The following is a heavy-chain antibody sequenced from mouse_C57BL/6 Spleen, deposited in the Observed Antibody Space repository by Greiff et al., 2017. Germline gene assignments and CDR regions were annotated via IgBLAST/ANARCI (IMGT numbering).Heavy chain of an antibody. CDR1: GYTFTEYT. D-gene: IGHD2-4*01. V-gene: IGHV1-62-2*01. Sequence: QVQLQQSGAELVKPGASVKLSCKASGYTFTEYTIHWVKQRSGQGLEWIGWFYPGSGSIKYNEKFKDKATLTADKSSSTVYMELSRLTSEDSAVDFCARHEDAAVYYDYDPLFDYWGQGTTLTVSS. CDR2: FYPGSGSI. CDR3: ARHEDAAVYYDYDPLFDY. J-gene: IGHJ2*01.